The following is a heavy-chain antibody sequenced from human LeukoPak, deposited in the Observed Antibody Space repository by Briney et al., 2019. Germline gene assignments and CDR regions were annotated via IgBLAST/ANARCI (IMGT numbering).Heavy chain of an antibody. CDR2: IYYSGST. CDR1: GGSISSYH. V-gene: IGHV4-59*01. D-gene: IGHD3-10*01. Sequence: PSETLSLTCTVSGGSISSYHWSWIRQPPGKGLEWIGYIYYSGSTNYNPSLKSRVTISVDTSKNQFSLKLSSVTAADTAVYYCAREGPSGAFDYWGQGTLVTVSS. J-gene: IGHJ4*02. CDR3: AREGPSGAFDY.